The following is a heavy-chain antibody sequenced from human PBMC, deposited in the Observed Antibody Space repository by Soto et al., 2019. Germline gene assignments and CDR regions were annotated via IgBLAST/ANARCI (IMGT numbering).Heavy chain of an antibody. CDR3: AKEVAVVAANPFDY. CDR1: GFTFSSYA. D-gene: IGHD2-15*01. Sequence: GGSLRLSCAVSGFTFSSYATSWVRQAPGKGLGWVSGISGSGGNTYYADSVKGRFTISRDNSKNTLYLQMNSLRAEDTAVYYCAKEVAVVAANPFDYWGQGTLVTVSS. J-gene: IGHJ4*02. V-gene: IGHV3-23*01. CDR2: ISGSGGNT.